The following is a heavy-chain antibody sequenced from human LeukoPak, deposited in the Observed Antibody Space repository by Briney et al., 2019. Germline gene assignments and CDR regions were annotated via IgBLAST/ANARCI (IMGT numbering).Heavy chain of an antibody. Sequence: GESLKISCKGSGYSFTSYWIGWVRQMPGKGLEWMVIIYPGDSDTRYSPSFQGPVTISADKSISTAYLQRSSLKASDTAMYYCARHGAYYYDSSGWFDYWGQGALVTVSS. J-gene: IGHJ4*02. CDR3: ARHGAYYYDSSGWFDY. V-gene: IGHV5-51*01. D-gene: IGHD3-22*01. CDR2: IYPGDSDT. CDR1: GYSFTSYW.